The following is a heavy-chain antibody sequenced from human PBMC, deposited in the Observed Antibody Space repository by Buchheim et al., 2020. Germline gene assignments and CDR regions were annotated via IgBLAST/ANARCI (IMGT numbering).Heavy chain of an antibody. CDR2: INHSGST. V-gene: IGHV4-34*01. J-gene: IGHJ4*02. Sequence: QVQLQQWGAGLLKPSETLSLTCAVSGGSFSAYYWSWIRQPPGKGLEWIGEINHSGSTNYNPSLKSRVTISVDTSKKQFSLKLSSVTAADTAVYYCARVPISIDCSSTSCSRGYFDYWGQGNL. D-gene: IGHD2-2*01. CDR1: GGSFSAYY. CDR3: ARVPISIDCSSTSCSRGYFDY.